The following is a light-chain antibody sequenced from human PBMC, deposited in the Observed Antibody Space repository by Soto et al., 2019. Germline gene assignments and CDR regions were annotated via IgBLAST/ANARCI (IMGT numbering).Light chain of an antibody. J-gene: IGKJ2*01. CDR3: QQYGSSPYT. Sequence: PGDRATLSCRASQSVSSSYLAWNQQKPGQAPRLLIYGASIRATGIPDRFSGSGSGTDFTLTISRLEPEDFAVYYCQQYGSSPYTFGQGTKLEIK. CDR2: GAS. CDR1: QSVSSSY. V-gene: IGKV3-20*01.